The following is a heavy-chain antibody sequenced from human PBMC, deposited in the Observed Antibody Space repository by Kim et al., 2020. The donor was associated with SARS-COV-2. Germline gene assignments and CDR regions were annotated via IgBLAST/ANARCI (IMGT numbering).Heavy chain of an antibody. CDR3: ARLTPLDY. Sequence: GSNKYYADSVKGRFTISRDNSKNTLYLQMNSLRAEDTAVYYCARLTPLDYWGQGTLVTVSS. V-gene: IGHV3-33*01. CDR2: GSNK. J-gene: IGHJ4*02.